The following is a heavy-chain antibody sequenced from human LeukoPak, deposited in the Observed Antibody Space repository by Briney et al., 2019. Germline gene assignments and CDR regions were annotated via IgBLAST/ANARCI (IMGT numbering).Heavy chain of an antibody. J-gene: IGHJ3*02. Sequence: PGGSLRLSCAASGFTVSSNYMSWVRQAPGKGLEWVSVIYSGGSTYYADSVKGRFTISRDNSKNTLYLQMNSLRAEDTAVYYCARTGKDYYDSSGYGAFDIWGQGTMVTVSS. CDR1: GFTVSSNY. V-gene: IGHV3-66*01. CDR3: ARTGKDYYDSSGYGAFDI. D-gene: IGHD3-22*01. CDR2: IYSGGST.